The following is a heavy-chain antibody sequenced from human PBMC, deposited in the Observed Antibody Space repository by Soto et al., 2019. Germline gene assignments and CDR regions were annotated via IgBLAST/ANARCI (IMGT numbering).Heavy chain of an antibody. CDR3: ARAPQRAGTTSHLYYYYYYGMDV. V-gene: IGHV1-69*13. CDR1: GGTFSSYA. J-gene: IGHJ6*02. CDR2: IIPIFGTA. D-gene: IGHD1-7*01. Sequence: ASVKVSWKASGGTFSSYAISWVRQAPGQGLEWMGGIIPIFGTANYAQKFQGRVTITADESTSTAYMELSSLRSEDTAVYYCARAPQRAGTTSHLYYYYYYGMDVWGQGTTVTVSS.